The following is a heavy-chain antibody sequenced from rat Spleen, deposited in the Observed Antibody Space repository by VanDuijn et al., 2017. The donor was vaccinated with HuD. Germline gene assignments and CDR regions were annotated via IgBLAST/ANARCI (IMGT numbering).Heavy chain of an antibody. CDR3: ARGYYDGTQGFAY. CDR1: GYSITSSYR. J-gene: IGHJ3*01. V-gene: IGHV3-3*01. CDR2: INSAGST. D-gene: IGHD1-12*02. Sequence: EVQLQESGPGLVKPSQSLSLTCSVTGYSITSSYRWSWIRKFPGNKLEWMGYINSAGSTNYNPSLKSRISITRDTSKNQFFLQVNSVTAEDTDTYYCARGYYDGTQGFAYWGQGTLVTVSS.